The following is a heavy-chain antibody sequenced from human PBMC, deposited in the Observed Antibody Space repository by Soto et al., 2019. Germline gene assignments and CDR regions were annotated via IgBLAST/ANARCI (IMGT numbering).Heavy chain of an antibody. Sequence: SETLSLACTVSGGSIDRSNYYWDWIRQPPGKGLEWIGTTYYNGNAYYNPSLKSRVTMSVDTSKNQFSLKLISVTAADTAVYNCARHFVAVVIKGWGYWGQGTLVTVSS. D-gene: IGHD3-22*01. CDR2: TYYNGNA. J-gene: IGHJ4*02. V-gene: IGHV4-39*01. CDR1: GGSIDRSNYY. CDR3: ARHFVAVVIKGWGY.